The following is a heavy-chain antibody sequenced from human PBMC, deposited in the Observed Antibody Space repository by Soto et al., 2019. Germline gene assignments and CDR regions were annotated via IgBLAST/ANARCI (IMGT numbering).Heavy chain of an antibody. CDR1: GDSISSSTYY. CDR2: IYHTGTT. Sequence: PSETQSLTCTVSGDSISSSTYYWGWIRQPPGKGLEWIGCIYHTGTTYYNPSLKSRVTISVDTSKNQFSLKLSSVTAADTAVYYCARHYFSSSSMFVYWGQGTLVTVSS. CDR3: ARHYFSSSSMFVY. V-gene: IGHV4-39*01. J-gene: IGHJ4*02. D-gene: IGHD6-6*01.